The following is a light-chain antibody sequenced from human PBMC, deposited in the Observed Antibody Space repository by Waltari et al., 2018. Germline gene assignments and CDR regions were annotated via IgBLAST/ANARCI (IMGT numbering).Light chain of an antibody. Sequence: DIVMTQSPLSLPVTPGEPASIPCRYSQSLLHTNGYNYLDWYLQNPGQSPQLLIYLGSNRASGVPDRFSGSGSGTDFTLKISRVEAEDVGVYYCMQALLTPFTFGPGTKVDIK. CDR2: LGS. CDR3: MQALLTPFT. J-gene: IGKJ3*01. CDR1: QSLLHTNGYNY. V-gene: IGKV2-28*01.